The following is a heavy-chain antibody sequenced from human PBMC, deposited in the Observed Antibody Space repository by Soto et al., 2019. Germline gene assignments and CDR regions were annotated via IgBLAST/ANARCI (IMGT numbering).Heavy chain of an antibody. D-gene: IGHD2-21*02. J-gene: IGHJ4*02. CDR1: GDTFTDYY. CDR2: VNPSGGHT. Sequence: QVQLMQSGAEVKKPGASVKVSCKASGDTFTDYYIHWVRQAPGQGLEWMGTVNPSGGHTTYAQHFLGRVTMTRDTSTSTLYMELTSLISDDTAIYYCARGGHLVVVTAALDYWGQGTLVTVSS. V-gene: IGHV1-46*01. CDR3: ARGGHLVVVTAALDY.